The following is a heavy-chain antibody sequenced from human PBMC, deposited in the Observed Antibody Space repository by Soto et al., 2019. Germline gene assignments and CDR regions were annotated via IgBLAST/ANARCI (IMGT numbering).Heavy chain of an antibody. J-gene: IGHJ6*02. Sequence: SQTLSLTCAISGDSVSSNSAAWNWIRQSPSRGLEWLGRTYYRSKWYNDYAVSVKSRITINPDTSKNQFSLQLNSVTPEDMAVYYCARDPWLQGYYYYGMDVWGQGTTVTVSS. D-gene: IGHD5-12*01. CDR1: GDSVSSNSAA. V-gene: IGHV6-1*01. CDR2: TYYRSKWYN. CDR3: ARDPWLQGYYYYGMDV.